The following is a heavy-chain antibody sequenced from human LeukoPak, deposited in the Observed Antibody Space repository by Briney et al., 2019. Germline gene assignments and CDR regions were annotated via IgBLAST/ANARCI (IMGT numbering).Heavy chain of an antibody. CDR1: GGSFGGYY. CDR3: ARLSRGTSAGFDY. V-gene: IGHV4-34*01. J-gene: IGHJ4*02. D-gene: IGHD3-10*01. Sequence: SETLSLTCAVYGGSFGGYYWSWIRQPPGKGLEWIGEINHSGSTNYNPSLKSRVTISVDTSKNQFSLKLSSVTAADTAVYYCARLSRGTSAGFDYWGQGTLVTVSS. CDR2: INHSGST.